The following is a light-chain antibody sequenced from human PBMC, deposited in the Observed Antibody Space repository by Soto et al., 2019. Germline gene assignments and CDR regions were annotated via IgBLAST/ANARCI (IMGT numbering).Light chain of an antibody. J-gene: IGKJ5*01. CDR3: QQSYSSPIT. CDR1: QSISKF. Sequence: DIHITQSASSLCAPVVYIVSICFWASQSISKFLNWYHQKPGKAPKLLIYAASSLQNGVPSRFSGSGSGTDFTLTISSLQPEDFATYYCQQSYSSPITFGQGTRLEIK. CDR2: AAS. V-gene: IGKV1-39*01.